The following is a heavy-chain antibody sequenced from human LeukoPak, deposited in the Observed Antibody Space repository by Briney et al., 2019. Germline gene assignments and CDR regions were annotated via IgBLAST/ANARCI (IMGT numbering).Heavy chain of an antibody. CDR3: ARHTYSSGWY. Sequence: SETLSLTCTVSGGSISSSSYYWGWIRQPPGKGLEWIGSIYYSGSTYYNPSLKSRVTISVDTSKNQFSLKLSSVTAADTAVYYCARHTYSSGWYWGQGTLVTVSS. CDR2: IYYSGST. J-gene: IGHJ4*02. D-gene: IGHD6-19*01. CDR1: GGSISSSSYY. V-gene: IGHV4-39*01.